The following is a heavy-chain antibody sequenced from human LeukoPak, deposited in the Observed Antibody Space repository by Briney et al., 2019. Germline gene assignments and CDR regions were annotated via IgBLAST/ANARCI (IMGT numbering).Heavy chain of an antibody. V-gene: IGHV1-8*01. CDR1: GYTFTSYD. J-gene: IGHJ5*02. Sequence: ASVKVSCKASGYTFTSYDINWVRQATGQGLEWMGWMNPNSGNTGYAQKFQGRVTMTRNTSISTAYMELSSLRSEDTAVYYCARRRSTSKRNNWFDPWGQGTLVTVSS. CDR3: ARRRSTSKRNNWFDP. CDR2: MNPNSGNT. D-gene: IGHD2-2*01.